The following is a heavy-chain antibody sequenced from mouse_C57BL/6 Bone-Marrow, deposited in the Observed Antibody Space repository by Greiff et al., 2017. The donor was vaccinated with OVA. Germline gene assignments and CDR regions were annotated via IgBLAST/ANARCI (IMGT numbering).Heavy chain of an antibody. V-gene: IGHV2-9*01. CDR1: GFSFTSYG. D-gene: IGHD4-1*01. CDR3: AKEGELGRFAY. J-gene: IGHJ3*01. CDR2: IWGGGST. Sequence: QVQLKESGPGLVAPSQSLSITCTVSGFSFTSYGVDWVRQPPGKGLEWLGVIWGGGSTNYNSALMSRLSISKDNSKSQVFLKMNSLQTDDTAMYYCAKEGELGRFAYWGQGTLVTVSA.